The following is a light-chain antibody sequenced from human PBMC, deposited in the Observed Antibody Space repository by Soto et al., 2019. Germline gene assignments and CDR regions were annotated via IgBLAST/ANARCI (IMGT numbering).Light chain of an antibody. CDR2: ATS. CDR1: QGISNW. V-gene: IGKV1-12*01. J-gene: IGKJ2*01. Sequence: DIQMTQSPSSVSASVGDRVTITCRASQGISNWLAWYQQKAGKAPKLLIYATSTLQSGVPSRFRGSGSGTEFTLNISSLQHEDVATYYCQQANSFPYTFGQGTKLEIK. CDR3: QQANSFPYT.